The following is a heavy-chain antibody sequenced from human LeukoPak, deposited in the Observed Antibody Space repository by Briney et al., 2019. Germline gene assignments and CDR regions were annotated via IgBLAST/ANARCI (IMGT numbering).Heavy chain of an antibody. CDR3: ARDSGTSNFHY. CDR1: GDSVSSSSAA. J-gene: IGHJ4*02. CDR2: TYYRSKWYN. D-gene: IGHD2-2*01. V-gene: IGHV6-1*01. Sequence: SQTLSLTCAISGDSVSSSSAAWSWIRQSPSRGLEWLGRTYYRSKWYNDYALSVKSRITINPDTSKNRFSLQLDSVTPEDTAVYYCARDSGTSNFHYWGQGTLVTVSS.